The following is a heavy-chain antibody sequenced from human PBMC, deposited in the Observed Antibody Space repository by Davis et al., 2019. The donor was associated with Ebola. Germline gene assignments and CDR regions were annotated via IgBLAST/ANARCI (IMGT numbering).Heavy chain of an antibody. V-gene: IGHV4-30-2*01. CDR3: ARGYSSSGGWFDP. Sequence: SQTLSLTCAVSGGFVSSGGYSWSWIRPPPGQGLEWIGYIYHSGSTYYNPSLKSRVTISVDRSKNKFSLKLSSVTAADTAVYYCARGYSSSGGWFDPWGQGTLVTVSS. J-gene: IGHJ5*02. CDR2: IYHSGST. CDR1: GGFVSSGGYS. D-gene: IGHD6-6*01.